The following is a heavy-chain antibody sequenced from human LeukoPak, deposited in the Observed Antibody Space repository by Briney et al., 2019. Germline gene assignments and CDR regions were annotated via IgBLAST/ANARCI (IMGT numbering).Heavy chain of an antibody. CDR3: AKSLYPDAFDI. D-gene: IGHD2-8*01. CDR1: GFTFRSHD. V-gene: IGHV3-30*02. Sequence: GGSLRLSCAASGFTFRSHDMHWVRQAPGKGLEWVTFVRIDGSDKKYADSVKGRFTISRDNSKNTLFLQMISLRDEDTAVYYCAKSLYPDAFDIWGQGTMVTVS. J-gene: IGHJ3*02. CDR2: VRIDGSDK.